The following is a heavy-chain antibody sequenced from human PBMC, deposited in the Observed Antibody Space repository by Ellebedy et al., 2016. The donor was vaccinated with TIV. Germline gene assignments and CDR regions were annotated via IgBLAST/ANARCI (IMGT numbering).Heavy chain of an antibody. CDR2: ISASGGT. V-gene: IGHV3-23*01. CDR3: VRGIHSSFDY. D-gene: IGHD2-21*01. CDR1: GFTFKRFA. J-gene: IGHJ4*02. Sequence: PGGSLRLSCVASGFTFKRFAMSWVRQVPGKGLEWVSGISASGGTYYADSVKGRFTMSGDDSKTAVYLQMSSLRAEDTAVYYCVRGIHSSFDYWGQGTLVAVSS.